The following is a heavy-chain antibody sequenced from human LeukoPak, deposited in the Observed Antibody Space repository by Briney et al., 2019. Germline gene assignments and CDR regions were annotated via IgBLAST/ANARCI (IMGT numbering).Heavy chain of an antibody. D-gene: IGHD2-2*01. J-gene: IGHJ4*02. V-gene: IGHV1-18*04. CDR1: GYTFTSYG. Sequence: SVKVSCKASGYTFTSYGISWVRQAPGQGREWMGWISAYNGNTNYAQKLHGRVTMTTDTSTSTAYRELRSLRSVDTAVYYCARWSSTSCYLDYWGQGTLVTVSS. CDR3: ARWSSTSCYLDY. CDR2: ISAYNGNT.